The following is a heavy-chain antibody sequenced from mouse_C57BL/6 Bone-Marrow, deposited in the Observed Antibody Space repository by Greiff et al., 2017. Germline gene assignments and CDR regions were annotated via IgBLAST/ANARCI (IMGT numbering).Heavy chain of an antibody. D-gene: IGHD5-5*01. CDR1: GFTFSSYA. Sequence: EVKVVESGGGLVKPGGSLKLSCAASGFTFSSYAMSWVRQTPEKRLEWVATISDGGSYTYYPDNVKGRFTISRDNAKNNLYLQMSHLKSEDTAMYYCARGLPEGGYFDVWGTGTTVTVSS. CDR2: ISDGGSYT. CDR3: ARGLPEGGYFDV. V-gene: IGHV5-4*03. J-gene: IGHJ1*03.